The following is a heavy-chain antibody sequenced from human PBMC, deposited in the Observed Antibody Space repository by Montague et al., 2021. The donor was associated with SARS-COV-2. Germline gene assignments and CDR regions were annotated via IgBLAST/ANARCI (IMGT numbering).Heavy chain of an antibody. V-gene: IGHV4-61*01. CDR3: ARESRLKYLKWSGSRYDYYGRMV. Sequence: SETLSLTCTVSGGSISSGSYYWCWIRQPPGKGPEWIAYISSSGTTNYNPSLKSRITVSVDTSRNQLSLKLSSVTAADSAVYYCARESRLKYLKWSGSRYDYYGRMVWGRGTTVTGSS. D-gene: IGHD2-15*01. J-gene: IGHJ6*02. CDR2: ISSSGTT. CDR1: GGSISSGSYY.